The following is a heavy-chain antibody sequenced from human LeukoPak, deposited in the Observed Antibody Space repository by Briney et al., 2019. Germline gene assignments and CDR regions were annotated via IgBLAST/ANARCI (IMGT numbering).Heavy chain of an antibody. CDR1: GFTFSSYW. Sequence: GGSLRLSCVASGFTFSSYWMSWVRQAPGRGLEWVANIKQDGSEKYYVGSVKGRFTISRDNAKNSLYLQMNSLRAEDTAVYYCARIRKAGYSYGSYYYYGMDVWGQGTTVTVSS. V-gene: IGHV3-7*04. J-gene: IGHJ6*02. CDR2: IKQDGSEK. CDR3: ARIRKAGYSYGSYYYYGMDV. D-gene: IGHD5-18*01.